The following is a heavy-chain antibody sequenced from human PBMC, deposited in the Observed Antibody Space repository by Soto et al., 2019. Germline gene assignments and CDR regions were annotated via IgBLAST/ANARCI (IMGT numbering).Heavy chain of an antibody. V-gene: IGHV1-18*04. D-gene: IGHD6-6*01. J-gene: IGHJ6*02. Sequence: SVTGSCTASGCTITSDGISWVRQAPGQGLEWMGWISAYNGNTNYAQKLQGRVTMTTDTSTSTAYMELRSLRSDDTAVYYCAIGTYIAARPTPYYYYGMDVWGQGTTVTVAS. CDR1: GCTITSDG. CDR3: AIGTYIAARPTPYYYYGMDV. CDR2: ISAYNGNT.